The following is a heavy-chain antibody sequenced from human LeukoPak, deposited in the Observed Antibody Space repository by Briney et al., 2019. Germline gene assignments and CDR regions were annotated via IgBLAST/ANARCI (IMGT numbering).Heavy chain of an antibody. D-gene: IGHD2-15*01. CDR1: RYTFTGYH. CDR3: ARGYCTGGSCSGAWFDP. CDR2: INPNSGGT. V-gene: IGHV1-2*02. J-gene: IGHJ5*02. Sequence: ASVKVSCKASRYTFTGYHIHWVRQAPGQGLEWMGWINPNSGGTNYAQKFQGRVTMTRDTSISTAYIELNSLRSDDTAVYYCARGYCTGGSCSGAWFDPWGQGTLVTVSS.